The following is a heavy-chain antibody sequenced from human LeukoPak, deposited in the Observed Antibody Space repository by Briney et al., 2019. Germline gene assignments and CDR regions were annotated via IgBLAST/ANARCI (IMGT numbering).Heavy chain of an antibody. CDR3: ARVDRMPPRPWYFDY. Sequence: ASVKVSCTASGYTFTGYYMHWVRQAPGQGLEWMGWINPNSGGTNYAQKFQGRVTMTRDTSISTAYMELSRLRSDDTAVYYCARVDRMPPRPWYFDYWGQGTLVTVSS. J-gene: IGHJ4*02. D-gene: IGHD2-2*01. CDR2: INPNSGGT. CDR1: GYTFTGYY. V-gene: IGHV1-2*02.